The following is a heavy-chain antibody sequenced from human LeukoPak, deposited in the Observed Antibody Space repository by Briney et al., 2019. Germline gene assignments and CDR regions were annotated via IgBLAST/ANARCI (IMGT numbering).Heavy chain of an antibody. CDR3: ARRVWLPDAFDI. CDR1: GFTFSSYG. Sequence: PGRSLRLSRAASGFTFSSYGMHWVRQAPGKGLEWVAVIWYDGSNKYYADSVKGRFTISRDNAKNSLYLQMNNLRAEDTAVYYCARRVWLPDAFDIWGQGTMVTVSS. J-gene: IGHJ3*02. V-gene: IGHV3-33*01. CDR2: IWYDGSNK. D-gene: IGHD5-12*01.